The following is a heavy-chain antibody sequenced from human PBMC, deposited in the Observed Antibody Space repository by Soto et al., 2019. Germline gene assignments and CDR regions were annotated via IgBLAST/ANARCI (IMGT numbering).Heavy chain of an antibody. J-gene: IGHJ6*03. CDR3: ARVRQLVVYFYYYMDV. CDR2: ISAYNGNT. CDR1: GYTFTNYG. Sequence: QVQLLQSGAEVKKPGASVKVSCKASGYTFTNYGITWVRQAPGQGLEWMGWISAYNGNTPYTQRLQGRVTMTTDTSTSTAYMELRRLRSDDTAVYYCARVRQLVVYFYYYMDVWGKGTTVTVSS. D-gene: IGHD6-6*01. V-gene: IGHV1-18*01.